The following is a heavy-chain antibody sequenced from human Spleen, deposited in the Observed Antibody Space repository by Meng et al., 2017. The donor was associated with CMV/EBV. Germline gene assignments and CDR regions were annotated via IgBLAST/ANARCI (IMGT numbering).Heavy chain of an antibody. CDR1: GYTFTTYD. Sequence: ASVKVSCKASGYTFTTYDINWVRQATGQGLEWMGWISAYNGNTNHAQKLQGRVTMTTDTSTSTAYMELRSLRSDDTAVYYCAREQLGYSYYYYGMDVWGQGTTVTVSS. D-gene: IGHD5-18*01. J-gene: IGHJ6*02. CDR3: AREQLGYSYYYYGMDV. V-gene: IGHV1-18*01. CDR2: ISAYNGNT.